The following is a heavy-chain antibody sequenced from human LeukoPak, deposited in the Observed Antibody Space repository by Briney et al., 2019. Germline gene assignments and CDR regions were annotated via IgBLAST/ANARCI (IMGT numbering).Heavy chain of an antibody. CDR1: GFTFNGYA. CDR2: ISGSGDST. CDR3: ALQRTLWQQLLDY. J-gene: IGHJ4*02. Sequence: GGSLRLSCAASGFTFNGYAMTWVRQAPGKGLEWVSTISGSGDSTYYADSVKGRFTISRDNFKSTLYLQMNSLRAEDTAVYYCALQRTLWQQLLDYWGQGTLVTVSS. V-gene: IGHV3-23*01. D-gene: IGHD6-13*01.